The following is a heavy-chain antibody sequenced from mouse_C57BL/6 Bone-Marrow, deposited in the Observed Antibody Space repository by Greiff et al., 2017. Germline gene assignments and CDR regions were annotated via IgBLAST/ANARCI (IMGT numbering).Heavy chain of an antibody. CDR2: FYPGSGSI. CDR1: GYTFTEYT. Sequence: VKLVESGAELVKPGASVKLSCKASGYTFTEYTIHWVKQRSGQGLEWIGWFYPGSGSIKYNEKFKDKATLTADKSSSTVYMELSRLTSEDSAVYFCARHEADYGSSYYFDYWGQGTTLTVSS. V-gene: IGHV1-62-2*01. CDR3: ARHEADYGSSYYFDY. D-gene: IGHD1-1*01. J-gene: IGHJ2*01.